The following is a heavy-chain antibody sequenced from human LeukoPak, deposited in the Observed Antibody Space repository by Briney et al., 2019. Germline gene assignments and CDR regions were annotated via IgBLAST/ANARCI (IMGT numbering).Heavy chain of an antibody. D-gene: IGHD3-3*01. Sequence: GGSLRLSCAASGFTFSSYAMSWVRQAPGKGLEWVSAISGSGGSTYYADSVKGRFTISRDNAKNSLYLQMNSLRAEDTAVYYCARDPAYYDFWSGYVYYFDYWGQGTLVTVSS. CDR1: GFTFSSYA. J-gene: IGHJ4*02. CDR2: ISGSGGST. V-gene: IGHV3-23*01. CDR3: ARDPAYYDFWSGYVYYFDY.